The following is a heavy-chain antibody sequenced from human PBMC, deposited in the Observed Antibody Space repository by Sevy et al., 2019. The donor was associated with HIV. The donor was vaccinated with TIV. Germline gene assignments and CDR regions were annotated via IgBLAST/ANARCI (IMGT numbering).Heavy chain of an antibody. CDR1: GFTFSSYS. CDR3: ARGIQDPYYYYGMDV. J-gene: IGHJ6*02. CDR2: ISSSSSYI. D-gene: IGHD5-18*01. V-gene: IGHV3-21*01. Sequence: GGYLRLSCAASGFTFSSYSMNWVRQAPGKGLEWVSSISSSSSYIYYADSVKGRFTISRDNAKNSLYLQMNSLRAEDTAVYYCARGIQDPYYYYGMDVWGQGTTVTVSS.